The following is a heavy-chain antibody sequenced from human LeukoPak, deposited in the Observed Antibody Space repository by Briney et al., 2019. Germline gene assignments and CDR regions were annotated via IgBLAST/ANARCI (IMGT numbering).Heavy chain of an antibody. CDR1: GGSISSYY. CDR2: IYYSGST. CDR3: ARPPGYAYGMDV. J-gene: IGHJ6*02. D-gene: IGHD2-15*01. Sequence: SETLSLTCTVSGGSISSYYWSWIRQPPGKGLEWIGYIYYSGSTNYNPSLKSRVTISVDTSKNQFSLKLSSVTAADTAVYYCARPPGYAYGMDVWGQGTTVTVSS. V-gene: IGHV4-59*08.